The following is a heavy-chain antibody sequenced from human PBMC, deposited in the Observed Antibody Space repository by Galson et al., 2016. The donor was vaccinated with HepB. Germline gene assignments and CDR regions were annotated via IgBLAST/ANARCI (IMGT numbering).Heavy chain of an antibody. Sequence: SLRLSCAASGFTFSNYPMSWVRQAAGKGLEWVSSVHYDGDTTYYSDSVKGRFTIFRDQSKNTVYLQMNSLRVEDTAVYYCAKTYGDYHIGQWDYWGRGTLVSASS. D-gene: IGHD4-17*01. CDR3: AKTYGDYHIGQWDY. CDR2: VHYDGDTT. V-gene: IGHV3-23*01. J-gene: IGHJ4*02. CDR1: GFTFSNYP.